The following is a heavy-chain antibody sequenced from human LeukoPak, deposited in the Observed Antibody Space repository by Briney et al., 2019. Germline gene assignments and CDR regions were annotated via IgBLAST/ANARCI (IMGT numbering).Heavy chain of an antibody. V-gene: IGHV1-46*01. CDR2: INPTGGST. CDR3: ARATTEGSSPDFDY. Sequence: GASVKVSCKASGYTFPSYFMHWVRQAPGQGLEWMGIINPTGGSTTYAQKFQGRVTMTRDTSTSTVYMELSSLRSDDTAVYYCARATTEGSSPDFDYWGQGTLVTVSS. CDR1: GYTFPSYF. J-gene: IGHJ4*02. D-gene: IGHD6-13*01.